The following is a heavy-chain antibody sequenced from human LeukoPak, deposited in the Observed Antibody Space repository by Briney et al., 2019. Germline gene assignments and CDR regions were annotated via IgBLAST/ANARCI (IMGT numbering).Heavy chain of an antibody. J-gene: IGHJ4*02. V-gene: IGHV3-21*01. Sequence: GGSLRLSCAASGFTFSSYSMNWVRQAPGKGLEWVSSISSSSSYIYYADSVKGRFIISRDNAKNSLYLQMNSLRAEDTAVYYCARDLKGSGSYLFGYWGQGTLVTVSS. CDR3: ARDLKGSGSYLFGY. CDR1: GFTFSSYS. D-gene: IGHD1-26*01. CDR2: ISSSSSYI.